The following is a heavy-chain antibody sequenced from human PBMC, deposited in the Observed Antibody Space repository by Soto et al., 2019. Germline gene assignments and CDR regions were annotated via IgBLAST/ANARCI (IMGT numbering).Heavy chain of an antibody. V-gene: IGHV3-7*01. CDR3: ARDQQQLANYYYYGMDV. CDR1: GFTFSSYW. Sequence: GGSLRLSCAASGFTFSSYWMSWVRQAPGKGREWVANIKQDGSEKYYVDSVKGRFTISRDNAKNSLYLQMNSLRAEDTAVYYCARDQQQLANYYYYGMDVWGQGTTVTVSS. D-gene: IGHD6-13*01. CDR2: IKQDGSEK. J-gene: IGHJ6*02.